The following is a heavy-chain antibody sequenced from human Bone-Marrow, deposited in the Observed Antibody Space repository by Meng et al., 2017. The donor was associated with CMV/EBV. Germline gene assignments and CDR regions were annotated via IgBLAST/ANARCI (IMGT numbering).Heavy chain of an antibody. Sequence: GESLKISCAASGFTFDDYAMHWVRQAPGKGLEWVSAISGSGGSTYYADSVKGRFTISRDNSKNTLYLQMNSLRAEDTAVYYCALRGQLGDYWGQGTLVTVSS. CDR3: ALRGQLGDY. D-gene: IGHD6-6*01. V-gene: IGHV3-23*01. CDR2: ISGSGGST. J-gene: IGHJ4*02. CDR1: GFTFDDYA.